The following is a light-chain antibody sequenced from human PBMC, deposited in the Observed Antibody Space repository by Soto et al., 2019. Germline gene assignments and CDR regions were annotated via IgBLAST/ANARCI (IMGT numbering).Light chain of an antibody. CDR2: AAS. Sequence: DIQMTQSPPSLSASVGDRVTISCRASQGISNYVAWYQQKPGKVPKLLIDAASTLQSGVPSRFSGSGSGTDFTLTISSLQPEDVVTYYCQQYTSVPTCGGGTKVEIQ. CDR1: QGISNY. V-gene: IGKV1-27*01. J-gene: IGKJ4*02. CDR3: QQYTSVPT.